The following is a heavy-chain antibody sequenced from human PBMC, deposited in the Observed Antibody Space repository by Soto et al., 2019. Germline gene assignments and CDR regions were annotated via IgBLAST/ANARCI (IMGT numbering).Heavy chain of an antibody. CDR1: SGSISSSNW. CDR2: IYHSGST. D-gene: IGHD4-4*01. J-gene: IGHJ6*03. CDR3: ARDSMTTGGSSSAYMDV. V-gene: IGHV4-4*02. Sequence: PSETLSLTCAVSSGSISSSNWWSWVRQPPGKGLEWIGEIYHSGSTNYNPSLKSRVTISVDKSKNQFSLKLSSVTAADTAVYYCARDSMTTGGSSSAYMDVWGKGTTVTVSS.